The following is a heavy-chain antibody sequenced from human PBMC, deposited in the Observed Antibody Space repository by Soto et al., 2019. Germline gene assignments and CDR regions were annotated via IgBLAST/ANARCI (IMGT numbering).Heavy chain of an antibody. J-gene: IGHJ4*02. D-gene: IGHD2-2*01. CDR2: ISYDGSNK. CDR3: DPHPIHCSSTSCYDS. V-gene: IGHV3-30*03. CDR1: GFTFSSYG. Sequence: PGGSLRLSCAASGFTFSSYGMHWVRQAPGKGLEWVAVISYDGSNKYYADSVKGRFTISRDNSKNTLYLQMNSLRAEDTAVYYCDPHPIHCSSTSCYDSWGQGTLVTVYS.